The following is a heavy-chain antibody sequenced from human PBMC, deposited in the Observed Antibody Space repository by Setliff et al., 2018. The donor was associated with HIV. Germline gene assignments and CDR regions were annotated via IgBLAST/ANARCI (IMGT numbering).Heavy chain of an antibody. J-gene: IGHJ4*02. Sequence: PGGSLRLSCVGSGFTFNDYHISWIRQAPGKGLEWISYIGSLGDKEYADSVKGRFTISRDNARKSVYLQIDSLRAEDTAVYYCARGDCSSTSCPYLDYWGQGTLVTVSS. D-gene: IGHD2-2*01. CDR1: GFTFNDYH. CDR2: IGSLGDK. CDR3: ARGDCSSTSCPYLDY. V-gene: IGHV3-11*05.